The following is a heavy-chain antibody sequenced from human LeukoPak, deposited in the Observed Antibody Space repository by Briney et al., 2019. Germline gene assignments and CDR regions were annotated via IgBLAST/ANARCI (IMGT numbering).Heavy chain of an antibody. D-gene: IGHD2-2*01. CDR3: ARPNCSSTSCYHYMDV. J-gene: IGHJ6*03. Sequence: SETLSLTCTVSGGSISSSSYYWGWIRQPPGKGLEWIGSIYYSGSTYYNPSLKSRVTISVDTSKNQFSLKLSSVTAADTAVYYCARPNCSSTSCYHYMDVWGKGTTVTVSS. CDR2: IYYSGST. V-gene: IGHV4-39*01. CDR1: GGSISSSSYY.